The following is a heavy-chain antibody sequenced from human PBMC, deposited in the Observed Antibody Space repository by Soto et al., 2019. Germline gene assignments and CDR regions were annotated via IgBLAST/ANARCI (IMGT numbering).Heavy chain of an antibody. Sequence: ASVKLSCKASGYTFTSYYMHWVRQAPGQGLEWMGIINPSGGSTSYAQKFQGRVTMTRDTSTSTVYMELSSLRSEDTAVYYCARGYYFWSDSYYMDVWGKGTTVTVSS. CDR1: GYTFTSYY. CDR2: INPSGGST. D-gene: IGHD3-3*01. V-gene: IGHV1-46*03. J-gene: IGHJ6*03. CDR3: ARGYYFWSDSYYMDV.